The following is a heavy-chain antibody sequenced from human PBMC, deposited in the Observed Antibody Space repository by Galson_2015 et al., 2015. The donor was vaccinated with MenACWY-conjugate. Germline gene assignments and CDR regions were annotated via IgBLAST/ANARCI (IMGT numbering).Heavy chain of an antibody. CDR3: ASDCTNGVCYSPLRYYYYYGVDV. V-gene: IGHV3-74*01. D-gene: IGHD2-8*01. Sequence: SLRLSCAASGFTFSSYWMHWVRQAPGKGLVWVSRINSDGSSTSYADSVKGRFTISRDNAKNTLYLQMNSLRAEDTAVYYCASDCTNGVCYSPLRYYYYYGVDVWGQGTTVTVSS. J-gene: IGHJ6*02. CDR2: INSDGSST. CDR1: GFTFSSYW.